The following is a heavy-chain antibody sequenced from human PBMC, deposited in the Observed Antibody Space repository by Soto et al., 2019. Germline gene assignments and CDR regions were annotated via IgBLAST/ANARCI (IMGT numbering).Heavy chain of an antibody. CDR2: ISYDGSNK. CDR3: ARYIVVVTATYAFDI. Sequence: GGSLRLSCAASGFMFSGYAMSWVRQAPGKGLEWVAVISYDGSNKYYADSVKGRFTISRDNSKNTLYLQMNSLRAEDTAVYYCARYIVVVTATYAFDIWGQGTMVTVSS. CDR1: GFMFSGYA. J-gene: IGHJ3*02. V-gene: IGHV3-30-3*01. D-gene: IGHD2-21*02.